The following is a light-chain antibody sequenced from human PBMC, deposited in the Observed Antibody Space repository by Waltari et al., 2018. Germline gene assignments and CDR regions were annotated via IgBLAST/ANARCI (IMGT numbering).Light chain of an antibody. J-gene: IGKJ4*01. CDR2: KAS. CDR3: QQYTSFSLT. CDR1: QSISSW. Sequence: DIQMTQSPSSLSASIVDRVTFTCRASQSISSWLAWYQQKPGKDTKLLISKASTLESGVPSRFSGSGSGTEFTLTISSLQPDDFATYYCQQYTSFSLTFGGGTTVEIK. V-gene: IGKV1-5*03.